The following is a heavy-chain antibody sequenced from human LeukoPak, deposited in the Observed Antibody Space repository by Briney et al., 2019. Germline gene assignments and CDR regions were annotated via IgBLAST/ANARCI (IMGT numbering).Heavy chain of an antibody. CDR3: AELGITMIGGV. J-gene: IGHJ6*04. CDR2: ISSSGSTI. CDR1: GFTFSSYS. Sequence: GGSLRLSCAASGFTFSSYSMNWVRQAPGKGLEWVSSISSSGSTIYYADSVKGRFTISRGNAKNSLYLQMNSLRAEDTAVYYCAELGITMIGGVWGKGTTVTISS. V-gene: IGHV3-48*04. D-gene: IGHD3-10*02.